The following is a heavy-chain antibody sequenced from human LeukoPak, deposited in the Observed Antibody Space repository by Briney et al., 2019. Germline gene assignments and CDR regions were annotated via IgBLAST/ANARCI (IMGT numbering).Heavy chain of an antibody. CDR1: GGSISSYY. J-gene: IGHJ4*02. Sequence: SETLSLTCTVSGGSISSYYWSWIRQPPGKGLGWLGCIYYTGTTDYNPSLTSRVIISVDTSTNQFSLRLNSVTAADTAVYYCARYYYDSSGYYYALDYWGQGILVTVSS. CDR3: ARYYYDSSGYYYALDY. D-gene: IGHD3-22*01. V-gene: IGHV4-59*01. CDR2: IYYTGTT.